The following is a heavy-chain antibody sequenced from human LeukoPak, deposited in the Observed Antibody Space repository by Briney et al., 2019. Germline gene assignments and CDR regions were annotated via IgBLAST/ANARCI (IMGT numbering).Heavy chain of an antibody. CDR1: GGSFSGYY. CDR2: INHSGST. D-gene: IGHD5-18*01. CDR3: ARLQLLTQKYYFDY. V-gene: IGHV4-34*01. J-gene: IGHJ4*02. Sequence: PSETLSLTCAVYGGSFSGYYWSWIRQPPGKGLEWIGEINHSGSTNYNPSLKSRVTISVDTSKNQFSLKLSSVTAADTAVYYCARLQLLTQKYYFDYWGQGTLVTVSS.